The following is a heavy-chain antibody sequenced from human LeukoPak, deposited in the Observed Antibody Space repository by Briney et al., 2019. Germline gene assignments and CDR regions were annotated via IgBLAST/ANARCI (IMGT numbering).Heavy chain of an antibody. CDR1: GFTVSSNY. CDR3: AKDLHSTHDSSGYYDY. CDR2: ISGSGGST. D-gene: IGHD3-22*01. Sequence: GGSLRLSCAASGFTVSSNYMSWVRQAPGKGLEWVSAISGSGGSTYYADSVKGRFTISRDNSKNTLYLQMNSLRAEDTAVYYCAKDLHSTHDSSGYYDYWGQGTLVTVSS. J-gene: IGHJ4*02. V-gene: IGHV3-23*01.